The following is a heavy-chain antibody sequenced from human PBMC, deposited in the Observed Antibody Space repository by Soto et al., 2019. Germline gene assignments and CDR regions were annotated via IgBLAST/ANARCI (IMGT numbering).Heavy chain of an antibody. CDR2: ISSSSTTK. CDR1: GLTFSSYS. CDR3: ARDGCSGSNCLNWFDP. V-gene: IGHV3-48*01. Sequence: EVQLVESGGGLVQPGGSLRLSCAASGLTFSSYSMNWVRQAPRKGREWVSYISSSSTTKYYADSVKGRFTISRDNAKNSLYLQMNSLRAEDTAVYYCARDGCSGSNCLNWFDPWGQGTLATVSS. D-gene: IGHD2-15*01. J-gene: IGHJ5*02.